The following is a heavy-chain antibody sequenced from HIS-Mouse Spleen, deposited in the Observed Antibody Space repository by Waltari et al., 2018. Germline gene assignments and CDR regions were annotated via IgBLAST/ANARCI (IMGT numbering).Heavy chain of an antibody. D-gene: IGHD6-13*01. CDR3: AREIPYSSSWYDWYFDL. V-gene: IGHV4-39*07. CDR1: GRSISRSSYH. J-gene: IGHJ2*01. Sequence: QLPLQESGPGLVQPSETLSLPCTVSGRSISRSSYHWGWIRQPPGKGLEWIGSIYYSGSTYYNPSLKSRVTISVDTSKNQFSLKLSSVTAADTAVYYCAREIPYSSSWYDWYFDLWGRGTLVTVSS. CDR2: IYYSGST.